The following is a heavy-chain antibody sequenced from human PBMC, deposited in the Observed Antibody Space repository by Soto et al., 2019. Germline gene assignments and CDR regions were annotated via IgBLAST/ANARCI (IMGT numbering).Heavy chain of an antibody. CDR1: GGSFSGYY. Sequence: QVQLQQWGAGLLKPSETLSLTCAVYGGSFSGYYWSWIRQPPGKGLEWSGEINHSGSTNYNPSLKHRVTITVSTTKNQSSLMLMCVTGADAAVYYCGRGGEYCSSTSCYPYYDMDVWGQGTTVTVSS. J-gene: IGHJ6*02. D-gene: IGHD2-2*01. V-gene: IGHV4-34*01. CDR3: GRGGEYCSSTSCYPYYDMDV. CDR2: INHSGST.